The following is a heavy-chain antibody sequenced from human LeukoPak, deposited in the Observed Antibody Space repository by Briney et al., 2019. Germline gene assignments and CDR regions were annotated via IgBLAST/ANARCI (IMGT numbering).Heavy chain of an antibody. D-gene: IGHD4-23*01. V-gene: IGHV1-8*01. CDR1: GYTFRYYE. CDR2: IHANSGKA. Sequence: ASVRVSFTTSGYTFRYYEINWVRQAPGLGLEWVAWIHANSGKAGSAQKFQGRVTLTRDTSTETAFMELSGLTSDDSATYFCARGHYGGNRYFDNWGQGTLVTVSS. J-gene: IGHJ4*02. CDR3: ARGHYGGNRYFDN.